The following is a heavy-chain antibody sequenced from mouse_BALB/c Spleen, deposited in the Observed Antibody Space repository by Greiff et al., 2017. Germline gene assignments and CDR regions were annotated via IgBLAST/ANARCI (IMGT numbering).Heavy chain of an antibody. CDR2: ISSGGST. Sequence: EVKVVESGGGLVKPGGSLKLSCAASGFTFSSYAMSWVRQTPEKRLEWVASISSGGSTYYPDSVKGRFTISRDNARNILYLQMSSLRSEDTAMYYCARGYDGYFTWFAYWGQGTLVTVSA. J-gene: IGHJ3*01. V-gene: IGHV5-6-5*01. CDR1: GFTFSSYA. D-gene: IGHD2-3*01. CDR3: ARGYDGYFTWFAY.